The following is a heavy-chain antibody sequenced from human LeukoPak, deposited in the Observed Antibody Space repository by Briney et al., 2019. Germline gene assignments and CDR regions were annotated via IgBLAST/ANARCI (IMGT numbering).Heavy chain of an antibody. CDR3: ATRDVYSSGTFDY. Sequence: ASVKVSCKASGGTFSSYAISWVRQAPGQGLEWMGGIIPIFGTANYAQKFQGRVTITADESTSTAYMELSSLRSEDTAVYYCATRDVYSSGTFDYWGQGTLVTVSS. V-gene: IGHV1-69*13. D-gene: IGHD6-19*01. CDR1: GGTFSSYA. J-gene: IGHJ4*02. CDR2: IIPIFGTA.